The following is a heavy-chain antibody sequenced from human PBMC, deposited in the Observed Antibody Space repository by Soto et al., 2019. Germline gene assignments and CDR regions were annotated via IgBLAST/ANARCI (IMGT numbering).Heavy chain of an antibody. Sequence: GGSLRLSCAASGFTFSTYWMHWVRQAPGKGLVWVSRIKTDGSVTTYADSVKGRVTISRDNAKNTLYLQMNTLRAEDTAVYYCARDLGGSHDYWGRGTLVTVSS. CDR1: GFTFSTYW. J-gene: IGHJ4*02. CDR2: IKTDGSVT. CDR3: ARDLGGSHDY. V-gene: IGHV3-74*01. D-gene: IGHD3-16*01.